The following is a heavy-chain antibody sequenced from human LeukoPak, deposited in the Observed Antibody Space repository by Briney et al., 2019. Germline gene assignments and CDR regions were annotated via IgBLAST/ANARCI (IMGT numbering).Heavy chain of an antibody. CDR3: ARFRLGSGYYPSFDY. Sequence: SGPTLVKPTQTLTLTCTFSGFSLSTSGVGVGWIRQPPGKALEWLALIYWNDDKRYSPSLKTRLTISKDTSKNQVVLTMTNMDPVDTATYYCARFRLGSGYYPSFDYWGQGTLVTVSS. D-gene: IGHD3-22*01. V-gene: IGHV2-5*01. J-gene: IGHJ4*02. CDR2: IYWNDDK. CDR1: GFSLSTSGVG.